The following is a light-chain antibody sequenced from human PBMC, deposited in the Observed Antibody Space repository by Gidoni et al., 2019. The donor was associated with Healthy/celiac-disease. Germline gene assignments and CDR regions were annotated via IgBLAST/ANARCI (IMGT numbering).Light chain of an antibody. CDR2: DAT. V-gene: IGKV1-5*01. J-gene: IGKJ2*01. CDR1: QSISSW. Sequence: SQSISSWLAWYQQKPGKAPKLMIYDATSLESRVPTRFSGSGSGTEFTLTISSLQPDDFATYCWQQYNSYPYTFGQGTKLEIK. CDR3: QQYNSYPYT.